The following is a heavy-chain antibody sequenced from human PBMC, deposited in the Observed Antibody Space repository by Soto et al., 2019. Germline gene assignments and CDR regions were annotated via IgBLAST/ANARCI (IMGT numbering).Heavy chain of an antibody. V-gene: IGHV4-30-4*01. CDR2: IYYSGST. D-gene: IGHD3-3*01. Sequence: ASETLSLTCTVSGGSISSGDYYWSWIRQPPGKGLEWIGYIYYSGSTYYNPSLKSRVTISVDTSKNQFSLKLSSVTAADTAVYYCARALRSLYYDFWSGYHCGMDVWGQGTTVT. CDR3: ARALRSLYYDFWSGYHCGMDV. CDR1: GGSISSGDYY. J-gene: IGHJ6*02.